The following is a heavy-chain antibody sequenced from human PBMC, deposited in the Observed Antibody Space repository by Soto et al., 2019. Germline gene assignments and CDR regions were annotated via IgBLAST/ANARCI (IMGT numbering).Heavy chain of an antibody. CDR1: GGTFSSYA. V-gene: IGHV1-69*06. Sequence: QVQLVQSGAEMKKPGSSVKVSCKASGGTFSSYAISWVRQAPGQGLEWMGGIIPIFGTANYAQKFQGRVTITADKSTSTAYMELSSLRSEDTAVYYCARGEATDGVYYYYYGMDVWGQGTTVTVSS. D-gene: IGHD5-12*01. J-gene: IGHJ6*02. CDR3: ARGEATDGVYYYYYGMDV. CDR2: IIPIFGTA.